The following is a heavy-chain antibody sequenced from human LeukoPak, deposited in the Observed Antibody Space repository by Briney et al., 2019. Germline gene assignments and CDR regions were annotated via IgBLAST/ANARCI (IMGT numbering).Heavy chain of an antibody. J-gene: IGHJ6*02. V-gene: IGHV3-43*01. CDR1: GFTFDDYT. Sequence: GGSLRLSCAASGFTFDDYTMHWVRQAPGKGLEWVSLISWDGGSTYYADSVKGRFTISRDNSKNSPYLQMNSLRTEDTALYYCAKDIAYSSSWYHYYYGMDVWAKGPRSPSP. CDR3: AKDIAYSSSWYHYYYGMDV. CDR2: ISWDGGST. D-gene: IGHD6-13*01.